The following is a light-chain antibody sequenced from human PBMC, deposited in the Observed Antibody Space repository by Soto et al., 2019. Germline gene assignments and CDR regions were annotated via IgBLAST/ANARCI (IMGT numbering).Light chain of an antibody. CDR2: GSS. CDR1: SGNIGAGYD. V-gene: IGLV1-40*01. J-gene: IGLJ2*01. Sequence: QSVLTQRPSVSGAPGQRVTISCTGSSGNIGAGYDVHWYQQLPGIAPKLLIYGSSNRPSGVPDRFSGSKSGTSASLAITGLQAVDEADYYCQSYDSSLRRVFGAGTKLTVL. CDR3: QSYDSSLRRV.